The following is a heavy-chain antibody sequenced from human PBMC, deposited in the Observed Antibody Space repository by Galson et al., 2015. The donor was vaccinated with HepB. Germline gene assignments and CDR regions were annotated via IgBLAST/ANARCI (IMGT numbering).Heavy chain of an antibody. CDR2: IIPILGTV. Sequence: SVKVSCKASGGTFSDYAISWVRQAPGQGLEWMGRIIPILGTVNYAQKFQGRVTITADKSTSTAYMELSSLRSEDTAVYYCARVPGDYPDYWGQGTLVTVSS. CDR1: GGTFSDYA. V-gene: IGHV1-69*04. CDR3: ARVPGDYPDY. J-gene: IGHJ4*02.